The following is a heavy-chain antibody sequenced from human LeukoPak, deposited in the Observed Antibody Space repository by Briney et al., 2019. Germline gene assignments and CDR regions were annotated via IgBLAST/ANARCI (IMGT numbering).Heavy chain of an antibody. V-gene: IGHV3-23*01. CDR2: ISGRGDTT. J-gene: IGHJ5*02. CDR3: ASQDPTYYYDSSGYMGVENWFDP. D-gene: IGHD3-22*01. CDR1: GFTFNTYA. Sequence: PGGSLRLSCTASGFTFNTYAMSWVRQAPGKGLEWVSAISGRGDTTYYGDSVKGRFTISRDNSKNTLYLQMNSLRADDTADYYCASQDPTYYYDSSGYMGVENWFDPWGQGTLVTVSS.